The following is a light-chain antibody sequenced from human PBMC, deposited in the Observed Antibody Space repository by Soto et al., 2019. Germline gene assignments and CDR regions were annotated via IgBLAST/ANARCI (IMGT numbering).Light chain of an antibody. V-gene: IGLV1-40*01. CDR2: GNS. CDR3: QSYDSSLSGWV. CDR1: SSNIGAGYD. J-gene: IGLJ3*02. Sequence: QSVLTQPPSVSGAPGQRVTISCTGSSSNIGAGYDVHWYQQLPGTAPKLLIYGNSNRPSGVPDRFSGSKFGTSASLAITGLRAEDEADYYCQSYDSSLSGWVFGGGTKVTVL.